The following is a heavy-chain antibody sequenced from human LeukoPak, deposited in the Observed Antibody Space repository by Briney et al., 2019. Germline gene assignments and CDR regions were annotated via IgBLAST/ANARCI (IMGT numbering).Heavy chain of an antibody. CDR2: ISYDGSNK. D-gene: IGHD6-6*01. CDR3: ARDNRVLISSSTNFDY. J-gene: IGHJ4*02. CDR1: GFTFSSYA. V-gene: IGHV3-30*04. Sequence: GRSLRLSCAASGFTFSSYAMHWVRQAPGKGLEWVAVISYDGSNKYYADSVKGRFTISRDNAKNSLYLQMNSLRGEDTAVYYCARDNRVLISSSTNFDYWGQGTLVTVSS.